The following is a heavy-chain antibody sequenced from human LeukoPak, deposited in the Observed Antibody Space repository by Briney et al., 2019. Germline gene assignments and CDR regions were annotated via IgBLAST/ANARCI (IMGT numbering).Heavy chain of an antibody. J-gene: IGHJ5*02. D-gene: IGHD6-19*01. CDR3: ARPGETRIAVAGTNWFDP. V-gene: IGHV2-5*01. CDR2: IYWNDDK. Sequence: TLSLTCTVSGGSISSGDYYWSWIRQPPGKALEWLALIYWNDDKRYSPSLKSRLTITKDTSKNQVVLTMTNMDPVDTATYYCARPGETRIAVAGTNWFDPWGQGTLVTVSS. CDR1: GGSISSGDYY.